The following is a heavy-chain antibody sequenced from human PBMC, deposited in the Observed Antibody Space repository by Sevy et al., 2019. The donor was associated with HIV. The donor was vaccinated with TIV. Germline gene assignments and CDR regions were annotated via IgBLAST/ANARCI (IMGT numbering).Heavy chain of an antibody. CDR1: GFTFSNYA. J-gene: IGHJ4*02. Sequence: GGSLRLSCAASGFTFSNYAMSWVRQAPGKGLQWVSVISTSGDNTYYADSVKGRCTISRDNSKNILYLKMRSLSAEDTAVDFCAKDPPNLDYYYSSSSGYFDSWGQGTLVTVSS. CDR3: AKDPPNLDYYYSSSSGYFDS. D-gene: IGHD3-22*01. CDR2: ISTSGDNT. V-gene: IGHV3-23*01.